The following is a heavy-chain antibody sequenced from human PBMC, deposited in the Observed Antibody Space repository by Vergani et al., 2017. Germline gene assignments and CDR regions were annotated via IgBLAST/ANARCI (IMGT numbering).Heavy chain of an antibody. CDR1: GFTFSNYS. Sequence: EVQLVESGGGLVQPGGSLRLSCAASGFTFSNYSMNWVRQAPGKGLEWVSYISSSSSTIYYADSVKGRFTISRDNAKNSLYLQMNSLRAEDTAVYYCARDLERGSSGWYYDYRSQEALVTVTS. CDR3: ARDLERGSSGWYYDY. J-gene: IGHJ4*02. CDR2: ISSSSSTI. V-gene: IGHV3-48*01. D-gene: IGHD6-19*01.